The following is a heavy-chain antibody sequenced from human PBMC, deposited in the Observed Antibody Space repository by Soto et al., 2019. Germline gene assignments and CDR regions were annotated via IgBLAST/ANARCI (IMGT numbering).Heavy chain of an antibody. D-gene: IGHD3-10*01. V-gene: IGHV1-69*02. CDR1: GDTFSFYS. J-gene: IGHJ4*02. Sequence: QVQLVQSWAEVKKPGSSVKVSCKASGDTFSFYSINWVRQAPGLGLEWMGRINPILRMSNYAQRFQGRVTMTADKSTSTAYMELSSLRSEDTAMYYCASSYGSGYRAFDYWGQGALVTVSS. CDR3: ASSYGSGYRAFDY. CDR2: INPILRMS.